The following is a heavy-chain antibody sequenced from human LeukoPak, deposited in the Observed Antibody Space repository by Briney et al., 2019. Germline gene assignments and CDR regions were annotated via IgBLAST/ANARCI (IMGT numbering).Heavy chain of an antibody. D-gene: IGHD4-17*01. J-gene: IGHJ6*02. CDR2: MGSSGSTI. V-gene: IGHV3-11*01. Sequence: GGSLRLSCAASGFTFSDYYMSWIRQTPGKGLEWVSYMGSSGSTIYYADSVKGRFTISRDDAKQSLYLQMNSLRAEDAAVYYCATLPYGDYDMFYYGMDVWGQGTTVTVSS. CDR1: GFTFSDYY. CDR3: ATLPYGDYDMFYYGMDV.